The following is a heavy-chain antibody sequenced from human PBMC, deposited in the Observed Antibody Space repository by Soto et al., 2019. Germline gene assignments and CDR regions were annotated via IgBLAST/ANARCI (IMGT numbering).Heavy chain of an antibody. J-gene: IGHJ4*02. D-gene: IGHD3-3*01. V-gene: IGHV3-30*18. CDR1: GFTFSSYG. CDR3: AKARGLRFVEWLLDY. CDR2: ISYDGSNK. Sequence: PGGSLRLSCAASGFTFSSYGMHWVRQAPGKGLEWVAVISYDGSNKYYADSVKGRFTISRDNSKNTLYLQMNSLRAEDTAVYYCAKARGLRFVEWLLDYWGQGT.